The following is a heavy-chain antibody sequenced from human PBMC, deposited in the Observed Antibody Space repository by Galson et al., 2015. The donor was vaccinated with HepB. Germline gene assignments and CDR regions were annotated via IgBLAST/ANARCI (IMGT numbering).Heavy chain of an antibody. J-gene: IGHJ3*02. CDR2: ISYDGSNK. Sequence: SLRLSCAASGFTFSSYAMHWVRQAPGKGLEWVAVISYDGSNKYYADSVKGRFTISRDNSKNTLYLQMNSLRAEDTAVYYCAREGGYSGWYAFDIWGQGTMVTVSS. CDR1: GFTFSSYA. V-gene: IGHV3-30-3*01. CDR3: AREGGYSGWYAFDI. D-gene: IGHD6-19*01.